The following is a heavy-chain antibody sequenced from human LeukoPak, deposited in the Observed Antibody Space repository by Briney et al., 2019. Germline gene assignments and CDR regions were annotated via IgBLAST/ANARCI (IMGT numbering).Heavy chain of an antibody. CDR3: ARCPCSSSSYDY. CDR1: GYTFTSYG. J-gene: IGHJ4*02. CDR2: ISAYNGNT. Sequence: ASVTVSCTPSGYTFTSYGISWVRQAPGQGLEWMGWISAYNGNTNYAQKLQGRVTMTTDTSTSTAYMELRSLRSDDTAVYYCARCPCSSSSYDYWGQGTLVTVSS. V-gene: IGHV1-18*01. D-gene: IGHD6-6*01.